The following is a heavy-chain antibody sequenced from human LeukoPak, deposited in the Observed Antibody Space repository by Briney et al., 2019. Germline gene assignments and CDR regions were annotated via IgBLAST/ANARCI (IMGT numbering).Heavy chain of an antibody. CDR3: ARGLRCSSTSCPTGPPFDY. Sequence: SQTLSLTCAVSGCSISSGGYSWSWVRQPPGKGLEWIGYIYHSGSTYYNPSLKSRVTISVDRSKNQFSLKLSSVTAADTAVYYCARGLRCSSTSCPTGPPFDYWGQGTLVTVSS. CDR2: IYHSGST. D-gene: IGHD2-2*01. V-gene: IGHV4-30-2*01. J-gene: IGHJ4*02. CDR1: GCSISSGGYS.